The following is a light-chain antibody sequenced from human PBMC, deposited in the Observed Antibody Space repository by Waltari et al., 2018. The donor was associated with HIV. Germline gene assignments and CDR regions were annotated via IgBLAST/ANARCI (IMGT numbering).Light chain of an antibody. CDR1: QTIDTY. CDR2: LTS. CDR3: QQTYSPPRT. Sequence: DIQMTQSPTSLSARIGDKIPFTCQASQTIDTYLNWYQFRPGQVPKLLVYLTSTVHTAVPPRFSGRGSGTFFSLTISDVQPEDMATYFCQQTYSPPRTFGLGTRLE. V-gene: IGKV1-39*01. J-gene: IGKJ5*01.